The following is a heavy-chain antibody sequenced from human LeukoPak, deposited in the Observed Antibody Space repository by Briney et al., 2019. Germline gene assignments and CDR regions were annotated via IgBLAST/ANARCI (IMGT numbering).Heavy chain of an antibody. CDR3: ARATSWGYFDY. J-gene: IGHJ4*02. D-gene: IGHD2/OR15-2a*01. Sequence: SETLSPTPTVSGGSISSYYSSWIRQPPGKGLEWIGYIYYNGSTNYNPSLKSRVTISVDTSKNQFSLKLSSVTAADTAVYYCARATSWGYFDYWGQGTWVTVSS. CDR2: IYYNGST. CDR1: GGSISSYY. V-gene: IGHV4-59*01.